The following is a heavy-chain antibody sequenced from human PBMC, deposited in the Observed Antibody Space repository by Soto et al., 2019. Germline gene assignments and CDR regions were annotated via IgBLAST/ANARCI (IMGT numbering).Heavy chain of an antibody. J-gene: IGHJ3*02. CDR3: AKDPSSCYDQSAFDI. CDR1: GFTFSSFA. D-gene: IGHD5-12*01. CDR2: ISGSGGRT. Sequence: EVQLLESGGGLVQPGGSLRVSCAASGFTFSSFAMSWVRQAPGKGLEWVSEISGSGGRTKYADSVKGRFTISRDNSKNTLHLQMNSLRAEDTAVYYCAKDPSSCYDQSAFDIWGQGTMVTVSS. V-gene: IGHV3-23*01.